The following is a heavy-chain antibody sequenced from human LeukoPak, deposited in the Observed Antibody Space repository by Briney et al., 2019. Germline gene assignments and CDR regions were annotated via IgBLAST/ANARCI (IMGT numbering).Heavy chain of an antibody. D-gene: IGHD4-17*01. J-gene: IGHJ4*02. V-gene: IGHV3-7*01. CDR2: MNQDGSEK. CDR3: ATDDYGPAGY. Sequence: GGSLRLSCAASGFTFSTYWMSWVRQAPGKGLEWVANMNQDGSEKYYVDSVKGRFTISRDNAQRSLYLQMNSLRVEDTAVYYCATDDYGPAGYGGQGTLVTVSS. CDR1: GFTFSTYW.